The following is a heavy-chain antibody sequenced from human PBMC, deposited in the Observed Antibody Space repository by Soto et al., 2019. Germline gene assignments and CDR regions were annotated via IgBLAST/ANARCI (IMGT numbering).Heavy chain of an antibody. CDR1: SGSISSSNW. Sequence: PSETLSLTCAVSSGSISSSNWWSWVRQPPGKGLEWIGEIYHSGSTYYNPSLKSRVTISVDTSKNQFSLKLSSVTAADTAVYYCARVLASNHRGDYYYYMDVWGKGTTVTVSS. D-gene: IGHD4-4*01. CDR2: IYHSGST. J-gene: IGHJ6*03. CDR3: ARVLASNHRGDYYYYMDV. V-gene: IGHV4-4*02.